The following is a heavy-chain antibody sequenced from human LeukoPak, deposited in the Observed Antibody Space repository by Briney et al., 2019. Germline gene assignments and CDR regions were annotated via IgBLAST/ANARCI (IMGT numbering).Heavy chain of an antibody. V-gene: IGHV3-23*01. CDR1: GLTLSSYA. CDR2: ISGSGGST. CDR3: AKDTVDTAMSDY. Sequence: GGSLRLSCEASGLTLSSYAMSWFRQAPGKGLEWASAISGSGGSTYYADSVKGRFTISRDNSKNTLYLQMNSLRAEDTAVYYCAKDTVDTAMSDYWGQGTLVTVSS. D-gene: IGHD5-18*01. J-gene: IGHJ4*02.